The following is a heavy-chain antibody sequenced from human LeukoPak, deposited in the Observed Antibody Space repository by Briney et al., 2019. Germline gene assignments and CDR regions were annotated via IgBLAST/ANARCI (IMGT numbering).Heavy chain of an antibody. CDR1: GFTFSSYG. CDR3: AKDRSSSVIDY. D-gene: IGHD6-6*01. Sequence: GGSLRLSCAASGFTFSSYGMHWVRQAPGKGLEWVAVISYDGSNKYYADSVKGRFTISRDNSKNTLYLQMNSLRAEDKAVYYCAKDRSSSVIDYWGQGTLVTVSS. V-gene: IGHV3-30*18. CDR2: ISYDGSNK. J-gene: IGHJ4*02.